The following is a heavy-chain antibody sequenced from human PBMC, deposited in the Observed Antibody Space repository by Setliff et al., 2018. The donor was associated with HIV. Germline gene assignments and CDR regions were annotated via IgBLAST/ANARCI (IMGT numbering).Heavy chain of an antibody. CDR2: IGPVGTST. CDR1: GFTFSSYA. J-gene: IGHJ4*02. CDR3: AKDPPSTMIVVINQFDY. D-gene: IGHD3-22*01. Sequence: GGSLRLSCAASGFTFSSYAMSWVRQAPGKGLEWVSAIGPVGTSTYYADSVKGRFTISRDNSKNTLYLQMNSLRAEDTAVYYCAKDPPSTMIVVINQFDYWGQGTLVTVSS. V-gene: IGHV3-23*01.